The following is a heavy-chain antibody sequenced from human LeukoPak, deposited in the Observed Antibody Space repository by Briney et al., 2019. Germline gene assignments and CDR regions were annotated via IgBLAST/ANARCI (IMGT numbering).Heavy chain of an antibody. CDR2: IYYSGTT. CDR1: GGYITSSSSY. CDR3: ARSDPKKWMDLWFSNYFDY. D-gene: IGHD5-18*01. Sequence: NPSETLSLTCTVSGGYITSSSSYWGWSRQPPGKGLEWIGSIYYSGTTYYNPSLKSRVIIPVDTSKNQFSLKLRSVTAADTAVYYCARSDPKKWMDLWFSNYFDYWGQGTLVTVSS. J-gene: IGHJ4*02. V-gene: IGHV4-39*01.